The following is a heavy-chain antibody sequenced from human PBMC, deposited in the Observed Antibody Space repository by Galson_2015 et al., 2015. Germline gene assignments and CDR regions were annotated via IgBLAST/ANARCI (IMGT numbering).Heavy chain of an antibody. Sequence: SLRLSCAASGFTFSSYDMTWVRQAPGKGLEWVSCITGSGGSTYFVDSVKGRCTISRDNSKNTLYLQMNSLRAEDTAVYYCAKGVRCSCYNAFDVWGQGTMVTVSS. CDR3: AKGVRCSCYNAFDV. D-gene: IGHD2-2*02. V-gene: IGHV3-23*01. CDR1: GFTFSSYD. J-gene: IGHJ3*01. CDR2: ITGSGGST.